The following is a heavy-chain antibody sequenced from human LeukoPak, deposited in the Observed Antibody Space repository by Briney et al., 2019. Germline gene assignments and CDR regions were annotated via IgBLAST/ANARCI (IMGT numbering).Heavy chain of an antibody. J-gene: IGHJ4*02. CDR1: GFTFSSYA. CDR3: ARLASTRWHFDY. Sequence: GGSLRLSCAASGFTFSSYAMHWVRQAPGKGLEWVAVISYDGSNRYYADSVKGRFTISRDNAKNSLYLQMNSLRAEDTAVYYCARLASTRWHFDYWGQGTLVTVSS. D-gene: IGHD4-23*01. V-gene: IGHV3-30-3*01. CDR2: ISYDGSNR.